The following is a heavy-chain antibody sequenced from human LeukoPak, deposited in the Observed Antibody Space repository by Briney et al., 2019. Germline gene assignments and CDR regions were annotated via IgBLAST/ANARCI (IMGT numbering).Heavy chain of an antibody. Sequence: PSETLSLTCTVSGGSISSSSYYWGWIRQPPGKGLEWIGSIYYSGSTYYNPSLKSRVTISVDTSKNQFSLKLSSVTAADTAVYYCAGPPGYSSGSPAIYWGQGTLVTVSS. D-gene: IGHD6-19*01. V-gene: IGHV4-39*01. J-gene: IGHJ4*02. CDR2: IYYSGST. CDR1: GGSISSSSYY. CDR3: AGPPGYSSGSPAIY.